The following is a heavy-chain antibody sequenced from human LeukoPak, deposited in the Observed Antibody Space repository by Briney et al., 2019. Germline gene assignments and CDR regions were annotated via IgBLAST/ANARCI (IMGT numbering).Heavy chain of an antibody. V-gene: IGHV1-2*02. D-gene: IGHD3-10*01. J-gene: IGHJ6*03. CDR3: ARDRRGDRRYYYYYYMDV. Sequence: ASVKVSCKASGYTFTSYDIDWVRQASGQGLEWMGWINPNSGGTNYAQKFQGRVTMTRDTSISTAYMELSRLRSDDTAVYYCARDRRGDRRYYYYYYMDVWGKGTTVTVSS. CDR1: GYTFTSYD. CDR2: INPNSGGT.